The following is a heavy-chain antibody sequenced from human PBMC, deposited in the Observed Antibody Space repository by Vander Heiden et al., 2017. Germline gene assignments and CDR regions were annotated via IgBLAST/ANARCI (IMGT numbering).Heavy chain of an antibody. J-gene: IGHJ4*02. CDR1: GCSISRRTYA. Sequence: HLPLQNSGPRLVTPSSPLSPTCSIPGCSISRRTYAWCWIRPRPGKALEWIGSINYSGSTYYNPPLKSRVTMSLDTAKNQFSLKVTSVTAADTDVYYCARLYLLGHPDAGSYFDYWGQGTLVTVSS. CDR2: INYSGST. D-gene: IGHD1-26*01. CDR3: ARLYLLGHPDAGSYFDY. V-gene: IGHV4-39*01.